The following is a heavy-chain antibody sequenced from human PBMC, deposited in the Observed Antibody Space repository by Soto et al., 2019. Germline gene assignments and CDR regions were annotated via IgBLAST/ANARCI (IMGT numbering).Heavy chain of an antibody. CDR3: AKVGRLVGAAP. CDR1: GFTFSSYA. J-gene: IGHJ5*02. CDR2: ISGSGGST. Sequence: GGALRLFCGAAGFTFSSYAMSWVRQAPGKGLEWVSAISGSGGSTYYADSVKGRFTISRDNSKNTLYLQMNSLRAEDTAVYYCAKVGRLVGAAPWGQGPLVTVSS. V-gene: IGHV3-23*01. D-gene: IGHD1-26*01.